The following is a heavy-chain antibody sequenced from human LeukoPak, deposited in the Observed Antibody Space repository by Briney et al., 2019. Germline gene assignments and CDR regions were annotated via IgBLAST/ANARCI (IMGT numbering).Heavy chain of an antibody. CDR1: GGSISGYY. CDR3: ARDTAVRVSPNIVGATHFDY. V-gene: IGHV4-38-2*02. CDR2: IYHSGST. D-gene: IGHD1-26*01. J-gene: IGHJ4*02. Sequence: PSETLSLTCTVSGGSISGYYWSWIRQPPGKGLEWIGSIYHSGSTYYNPSLKSRVTISVDTSKNQFSLKLSSVTAADTAVYYCARDTAVRVSPNIVGATHFDYWGQGTLVTVSS.